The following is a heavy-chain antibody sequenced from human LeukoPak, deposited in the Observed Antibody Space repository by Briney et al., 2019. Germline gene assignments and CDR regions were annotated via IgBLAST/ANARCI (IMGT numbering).Heavy chain of an antibody. Sequence: GGSLRLSCTASGFTFGDYAMSWVRQAPGKGLEWVGFIRSKAYGGTTEYAASVKGRFTISRDDSKSIAYLQMNSLKTEDTAVYYCTRPLGYCSSTSCLSTYYYYGMDVWGQGTTVTVSS. CDR1: GFTFGDYA. V-gene: IGHV3-49*04. D-gene: IGHD2-2*01. J-gene: IGHJ6*02. CDR2: IRSKAYGGTT. CDR3: TRPLGYCSSTSCLSTYYYYGMDV.